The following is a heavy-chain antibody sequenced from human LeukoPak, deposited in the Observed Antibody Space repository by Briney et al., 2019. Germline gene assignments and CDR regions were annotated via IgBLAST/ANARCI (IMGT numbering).Heavy chain of an antibody. CDR1: GDPISSSDRY. CDR2: LYYGGNT. V-gene: IGHV4-39*01. Sequence: SETLSLTCTVSGDPISSSDRYWAWIRQPPGNGLEWIASLYYGGNTYYNPSLNGRLTMNVDTSKNQLSLTLRSVTAADAALYFCARRAKSRAFDIWGQGTMVTVS. CDR3: ARRAKSRAFDI. J-gene: IGHJ3*02. D-gene: IGHD3-10*01.